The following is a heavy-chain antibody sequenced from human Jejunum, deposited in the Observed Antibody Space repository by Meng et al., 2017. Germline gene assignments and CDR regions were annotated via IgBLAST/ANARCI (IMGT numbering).Heavy chain of an antibody. J-gene: IGHJ5*02. V-gene: IGHV4-4*02. CDR2: ICQTGST. D-gene: IGHD2-15*01. Sequence: VRLHVARLALCKAWGTLSPPSAGPVGFTSTNAWGGVIPRSAGKGPEWSGEICQTGSTNYNPALKIPLTITVDKSKNQLTLRLNSVTSADTAPYYCARVRDCSTVSCESGIDPWGQGTLVTVSS. CDR3: ARVRDCSTVSCESGIDP. CDR1: VGFTSTNAW.